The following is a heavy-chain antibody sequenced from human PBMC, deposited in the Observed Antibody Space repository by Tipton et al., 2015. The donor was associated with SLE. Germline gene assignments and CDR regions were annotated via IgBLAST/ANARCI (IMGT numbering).Heavy chain of an antibody. J-gene: IGHJ4*02. CDR3: AVRRQWLVLGYFDY. V-gene: IGHV3-9*01. CDR2: ISWNSGSI. D-gene: IGHD6-19*01. Sequence: SLRLSCAASGFTFDDYAMHWVRQAPGKGLEWVSGISWNSGSIGYADSVKGRFTISRDNAKNSLYLQMNSLRAEDTALYYCAVRRQWLVLGYFDYWGQGTLVTVSS. CDR1: GFTFDDYA.